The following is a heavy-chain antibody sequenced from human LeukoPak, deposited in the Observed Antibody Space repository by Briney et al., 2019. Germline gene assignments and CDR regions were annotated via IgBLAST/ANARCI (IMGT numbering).Heavy chain of an antibody. Sequence: PSQTLSLTCTVSGGSISSGGCYWSWIRQPPGKGLEWIGYIYHSGSTYYNPSLKSRVTISVDRSKNQFSLKLSSVTAADTAVYYCARTQRLVRGDYYYMDVWGKGATVTVSS. D-gene: IGHD6-19*01. CDR3: ARTQRLVRGDYYYMDV. V-gene: IGHV4-30-2*02. CDR2: IYHSGST. CDR1: GGSISSGGCY. J-gene: IGHJ6*03.